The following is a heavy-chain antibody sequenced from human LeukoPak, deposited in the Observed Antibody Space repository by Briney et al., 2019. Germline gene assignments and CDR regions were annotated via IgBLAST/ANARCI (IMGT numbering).Heavy chain of an antibody. CDR2: IYYSGST. CDR1: GGSLHTYY. V-gene: IGHV4-59*08. J-gene: IGHJ3*02. CDR3: ARGGGIELDAFDI. Sequence: SETPSPPLTSPGGSLHTYYWTLVRQPPGQGPGGVGYIYYSGSTNYSPSLKSRVAIAVYTSKSQFSLKLSSVTAADTAMYYCARGGGIELDAFDIWGQGTMVTVSS. D-gene: IGHD3-16*01.